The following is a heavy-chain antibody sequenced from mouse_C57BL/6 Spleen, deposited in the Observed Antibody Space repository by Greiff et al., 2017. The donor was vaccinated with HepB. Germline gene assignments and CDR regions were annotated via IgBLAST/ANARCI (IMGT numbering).Heavy chain of an antibody. D-gene: IGHD2-10*01. CDR3: ARSPYRYYFDY. CDR1: GYTFTSYW. V-gene: IGHV1-64*01. CDR2: IHPNSGST. J-gene: IGHJ2*01. Sequence: VKLQQPGAELVKPGASVKLSCKASGYTFTSYWMHWVKQRPGQGLEWIGMIHPNSGSTNYNEKFKSKATLTVDKSSSTAYMQLSSLTSEDSAVYYCARSPYRYYFDYWGQGTTLTVSS.